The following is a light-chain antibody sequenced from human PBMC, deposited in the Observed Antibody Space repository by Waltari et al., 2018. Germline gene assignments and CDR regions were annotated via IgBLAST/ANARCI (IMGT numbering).Light chain of an antibody. J-gene: IGKJ4*01. CDR3: QHYYNWPLT. Sequence: EILMTQSPTTLSVSPGKTATLSCTTSQTVGTKLAWYQQKPGQAPRLIIFGASTRATGLPARFSASGSGTEFSLTISSLQSEDSAVYFCQHYYNWPLTFGGGTRIDI. V-gene: IGKV3-15*01. CDR2: GAS. CDR1: QTVGTK.